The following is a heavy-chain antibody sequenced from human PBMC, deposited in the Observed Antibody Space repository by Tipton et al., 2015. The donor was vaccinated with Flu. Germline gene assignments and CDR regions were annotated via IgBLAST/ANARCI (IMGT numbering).Heavy chain of an antibody. CDR3: ASDNWGSLDYFDF. CDR1: GFTFGVYG. D-gene: IGHD7-27*01. J-gene: IGHJ4*02. CDR2: ISYDGGKK. Sequence: SLRLSCAASGFTFGVYGMHWVRQAPGKGLEWVALISYDGGKKYYGDSVKGRFTISRDNSKNTLYLQMNSLRVEDTGVYYCASDNWGSLDYFDFWGQGTLVTVSS. V-gene: IGHV3-30*03.